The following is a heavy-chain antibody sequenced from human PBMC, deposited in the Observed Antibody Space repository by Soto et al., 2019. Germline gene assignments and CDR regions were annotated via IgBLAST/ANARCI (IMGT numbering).Heavy chain of an antibody. Sequence: GGSLRLSCAASGFTFSSYSMNWVRQAPGKGLEWVSSISSSSSYIYYADSVKGRFTISRDNAKNSLYLQMNSLRAEDTAVYYCARDLGYRRTPPSWFDPWGQGTLVTVSS. J-gene: IGHJ5*02. CDR1: GFTFSSYS. CDR2: ISSSSSYI. D-gene: IGHD2-15*01. V-gene: IGHV3-21*01. CDR3: ARDLGYRRTPPSWFDP.